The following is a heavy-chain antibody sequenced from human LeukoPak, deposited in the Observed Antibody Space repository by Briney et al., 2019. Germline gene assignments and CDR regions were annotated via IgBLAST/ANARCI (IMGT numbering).Heavy chain of an antibody. Sequence: SVKVSCRASGGTFSSYAISWVRQAPGQGLEWMGGIIPIFGTANYAQKFQGRVTITADESTSTAYMELSSLRSEDTAVYYCARDRSGYCSGGSCFERYHRDPTNYYGMDVWGQGTTVTVSS. J-gene: IGHJ6*02. D-gene: IGHD2-15*01. CDR3: ARDRSGYCSGGSCFERYHRDPTNYYGMDV. CDR2: IIPIFGTA. V-gene: IGHV1-69*13. CDR1: GGTFSSYA.